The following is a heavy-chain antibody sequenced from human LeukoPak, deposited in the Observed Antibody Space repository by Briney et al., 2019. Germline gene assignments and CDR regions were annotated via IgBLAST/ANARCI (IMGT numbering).Heavy chain of an antibody. CDR2: IFTSGRT. Sequence: PSETLSLTCTVTGGSISSYCWSWVRQSPGKGLEWIGYIFTSGRTDYNPSLKSRVTMSVDTSKNQLSMELRFLTAADTAVYYCATSHDVKTAPYDLWGQGTLVTVSS. J-gene: IGHJ5*02. CDR3: ATSHDVKTAPYDL. CDR1: GGSISSYC. D-gene: IGHD2-21*01. V-gene: IGHV4-4*09.